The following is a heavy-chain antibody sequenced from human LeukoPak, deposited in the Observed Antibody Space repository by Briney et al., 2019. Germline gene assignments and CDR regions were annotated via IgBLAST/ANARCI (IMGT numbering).Heavy chain of an antibody. Sequence: GESLKISCKGSGYSFTSYWIGWVRQMPGKGLEWMGIIYPGDSDTRYSPSFQGQVTISADKSISTAYLQWSSLKASDTAMYYCARDHPPAFDSGSPHYHYYMDVWGKGTTVTVSS. V-gene: IGHV5-51*01. CDR2: IYPGDSDT. CDR3: ARDHPPAFDSGSPHYHYYMDV. CDR1: GYSFTSYW. J-gene: IGHJ6*03. D-gene: IGHD6-6*01.